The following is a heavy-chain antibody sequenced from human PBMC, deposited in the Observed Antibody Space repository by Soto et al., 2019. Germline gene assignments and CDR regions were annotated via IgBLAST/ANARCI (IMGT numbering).Heavy chain of an antibody. J-gene: IGHJ6*02. CDR2: IKQDRSEK. Sequence: GGSLILSCAASGFTFSSYWMSWVRQAPGKGREGVANIKQDRSEKYYVDSVKGRFTISRDNAKNSLYLQMNSLRAEDTAVYYCARWGVLRFLEWYPHYYSYGMDVWGQGTTVTVSS. CDR3: ARWGVLRFLEWYPHYYSYGMDV. V-gene: IGHV3-7*01. D-gene: IGHD3-3*01. CDR1: GFTFSSYW.